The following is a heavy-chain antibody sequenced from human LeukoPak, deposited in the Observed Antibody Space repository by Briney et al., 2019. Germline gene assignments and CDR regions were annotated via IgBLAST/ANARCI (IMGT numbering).Heavy chain of an antibody. Sequence: GGSLRLSCAASGFTFSSYSMNWVRQAPGKGLEWVSSISSSSSYIYYADSVKGRFTTSRDNAKNSLYLQMNSLRAEDTAVYYCARVPLNTRNYDILTGYYFDYWGQGTLVTVSS. D-gene: IGHD3-9*01. CDR2: ISSSSSYI. J-gene: IGHJ4*02. CDR1: GFTFSSYS. V-gene: IGHV3-21*01. CDR3: ARVPLNTRNYDILTGYYFDY.